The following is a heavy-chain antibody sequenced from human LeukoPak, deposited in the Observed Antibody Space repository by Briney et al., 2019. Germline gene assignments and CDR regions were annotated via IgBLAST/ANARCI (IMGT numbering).Heavy chain of an antibody. CDR1: GYTFTSYA. CDR3: ASSCVWRGYSEPDGMDV. Sequence: ASAWVSCKASGYTFTSYAMHWVRQAPGQRLEWLGWINAGNGNTKYSQTFQGRVTITRDTSASTAYMELSSLRSEDTAGYYCASSCVWRGYSEPDGMDVWGQGTTVGVFS. J-gene: IGHJ6*02. D-gene: IGHD3-3*01. CDR2: INAGNGNT. V-gene: IGHV1-3*01.